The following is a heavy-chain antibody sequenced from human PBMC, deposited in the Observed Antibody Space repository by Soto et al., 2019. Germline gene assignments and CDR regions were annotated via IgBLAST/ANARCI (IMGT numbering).Heavy chain of an antibody. CDR1: GFTFSSYD. V-gene: IGHV3-30-3*01. CDR2: ISYDGSNK. J-gene: IGHJ4*02. CDR3: ARLVTDTLYYFDY. D-gene: IGHD2-21*02. Sequence: GGSLRLSCTASGFTFSSYDMHWVRQAPGKGLEWVALISYDGSNKYNADSVKGRFTISRDNSKNTLYVQMNSLRAEDAAVYYCARLVTDTLYYFDYWGQGTLVTVSS.